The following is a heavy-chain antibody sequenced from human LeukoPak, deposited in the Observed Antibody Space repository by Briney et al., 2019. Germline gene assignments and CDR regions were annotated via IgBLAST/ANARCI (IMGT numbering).Heavy chain of an antibody. CDR1: GFTFSSYS. V-gene: IGHV3-21*01. D-gene: IGHD3-22*01. J-gene: IGHJ4*02. CDR2: ISSSSSYI. Sequence: PGGSLRLSCAASGFTFSSYSMNWVRQAPGKGLEWVSSISSSSSYIYYADSVKGRFTISRDNAKNSLYLQMNSLRAEDTAVYYCARSGDRHYYDSSGFFSWGQGTLVTVSS. CDR3: ARSGDRHYYDSSGFFS.